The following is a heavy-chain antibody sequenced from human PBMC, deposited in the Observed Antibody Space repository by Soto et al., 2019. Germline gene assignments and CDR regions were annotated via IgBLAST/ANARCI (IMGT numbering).Heavy chain of an antibody. D-gene: IGHD4-4*01. V-gene: IGHV3-72*01. CDR2: IRDKANSYTT. Sequence: EVQMVESGGGLVQPGRSLRLSCAASGFIFSDHYMDWVRQAPGKGLEWVGRIRDKANSYTTEYAASVKGRFTISRDDSKNSLYLQMNSLKIEDTAVYYCARGDDYNDGVYAFDIWGQGTMVTVSS. J-gene: IGHJ3*02. CDR1: GFIFSDHY. CDR3: ARGDDYNDGVYAFDI.